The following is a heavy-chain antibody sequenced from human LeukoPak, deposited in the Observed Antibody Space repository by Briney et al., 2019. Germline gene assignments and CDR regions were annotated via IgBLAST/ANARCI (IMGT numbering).Heavy chain of an antibody. V-gene: IGHV1-18*01. CDR1: GYTFTSYG. CDR3: AREVIAAAEVAEYFQH. J-gene: IGHJ1*01. Sequence: ASVKVSCKASGYTFTSYGISWVRQAPGQGLEWMGWISAYNGNTNYAQKLQGRVTMTTDTSTSTAYMELRSLRSDDTAVYYCAREVIAAAEVAEYFQHWGQGTLVTVSS. D-gene: IGHD6-13*01. CDR2: ISAYNGNT.